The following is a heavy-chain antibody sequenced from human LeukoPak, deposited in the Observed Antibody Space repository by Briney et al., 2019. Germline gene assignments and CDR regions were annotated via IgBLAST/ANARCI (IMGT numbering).Heavy chain of an antibody. J-gene: IGHJ4*02. CDR2: ISPGDSDT. D-gene: IGHD1-26*01. CDR3: ARLVGATPERH. V-gene: IGHV5-51*01. CDR1: RYRFTNYW. Sequence: GESLKISCKGSRYRFTNYWIGWVRQMPGKGLEWMGIISPGDSDTRYNPSFQGQVTISADKSISTAYLQWRSLKASDTAMYYCARLVGATPERHWGQGTLVTVSS.